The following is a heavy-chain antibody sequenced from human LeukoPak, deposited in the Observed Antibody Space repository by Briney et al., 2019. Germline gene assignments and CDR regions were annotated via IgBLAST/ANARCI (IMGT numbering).Heavy chain of an antibody. V-gene: IGHV4-39*07. CDR1: GGSISSSSYY. CDR2: IYYSGST. CDR3: ARVQQWGGQPRFDP. Sequence: SETLSLTCTVSGGSISSSSYYWGWIRQPPGKGLEWIGSIYYSGSTYYNPSLKSRVTISVDTSKNQFSLKLSSVTAADTAVYYCARVQQWGGQPRFDPWGQGTLVTVSS. D-gene: IGHD1-26*01. J-gene: IGHJ5*02.